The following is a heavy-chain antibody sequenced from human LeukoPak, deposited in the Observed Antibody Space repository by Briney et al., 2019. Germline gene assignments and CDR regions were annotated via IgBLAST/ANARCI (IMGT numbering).Heavy chain of an antibody. CDR2: ISSSSYI. CDR1: GFTFSSYA. CDR3: ARAVCSGGSCYHLYYYYYMDV. J-gene: IGHJ6*03. Sequence: GGSLRLSCAASGFTFSSYAMSWVRQAPGKGLEWVSSISSSSYIYYTDSVKGRFTISRDNAKNSLYLQMNSLRAEDTAVYYCARAVCSGGSCYHLYYYYYMDVWGKGTTVTVSS. V-gene: IGHV3-21*01. D-gene: IGHD2-15*01.